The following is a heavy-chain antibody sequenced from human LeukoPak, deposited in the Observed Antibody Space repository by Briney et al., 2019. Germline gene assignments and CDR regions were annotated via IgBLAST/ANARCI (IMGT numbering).Heavy chain of an antibody. Sequence: PGRSLRLSCAASGFTFSSYAMHWVRQAPGKGLEWVAVISYDGSNKYYADSVKGRFTISRDNSKNTLYLQMNSLRAEDTAVYYCACVRGSGSYYNYWGQGTLVTVSS. CDR3: ACVRGSGSYYNY. CDR2: ISYDGSNK. J-gene: IGHJ4*02. D-gene: IGHD3-10*01. CDR1: GFTFSSYA. V-gene: IGHV3-30-3*01.